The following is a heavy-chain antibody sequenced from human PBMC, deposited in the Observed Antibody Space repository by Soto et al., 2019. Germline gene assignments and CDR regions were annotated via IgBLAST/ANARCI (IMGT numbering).Heavy chain of an antibody. V-gene: IGHV3-21*01. Sequence: WVSLRLSWAASGFTFSSYSMNWVRQAPGRGLARVAAIRGTSDYIYYADSVKGRFTISRENAKTSLYIQMNSLRAEDTAVYYCARDHRYCSGSSCRPYYYDYGVDVRGKGTKVAVSS. CDR1: GFTFSSYS. D-gene: IGHD2-15*01. CDR3: ARDHRYCSGSSCRPYYYDYGVDV. J-gene: IGHJ6*04. CDR2: IRGTSDYI.